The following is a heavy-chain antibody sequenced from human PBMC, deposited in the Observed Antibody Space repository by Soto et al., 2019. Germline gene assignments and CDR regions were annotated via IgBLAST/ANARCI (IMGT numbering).Heavy chain of an antibody. V-gene: IGHV4-4*02. Sequence: LSLTCAVSSGSISSSNWWSWVRQPPGKGLEWIGEIYHSGSTNYNPSLKSRVTISVDKSKNQFSLKLSSVTAADTAVYYCARLSPGYSSSWYVYYFDYWGQGTLVTVSS. CDR3: ARLSPGYSSSWYVYYFDY. CDR1: SGSISSSNW. J-gene: IGHJ4*02. D-gene: IGHD6-13*01. CDR2: IYHSGST.